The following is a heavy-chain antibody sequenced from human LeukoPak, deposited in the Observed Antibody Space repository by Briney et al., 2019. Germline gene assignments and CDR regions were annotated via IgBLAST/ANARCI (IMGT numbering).Heavy chain of an antibody. Sequence: PGGSLRLSCAASGFTFSSYAMNWVRQAPGKGLEWVSAISGSGGSTYYADPVKGRFTISRDNSKNTLYLQMNSLTAEDTAVCYCAKGYGSGWYFCDYGGQGPLVTVSS. CDR1: GFTFSSYA. D-gene: IGHD6-19*01. V-gene: IGHV3-23*01. CDR2: ISGSGGST. J-gene: IGHJ4*02. CDR3: AKGYGSGWYFCDY.